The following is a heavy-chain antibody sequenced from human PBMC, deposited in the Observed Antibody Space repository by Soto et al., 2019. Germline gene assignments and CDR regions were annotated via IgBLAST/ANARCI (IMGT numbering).Heavy chain of an antibody. Sequence: GGSLRLSCAVSGFTFPNYAMSWVRQAPGKGLEWVSGIIFSDGSTYYLDSVKGRFTISRDSSENTLFLQMSSLRAEDTAVYYCARHPTPGSSGGYYFDFWGRGALVTVSS. CDR2: IIFSDGST. CDR3: ARHPTPGSSGGYYFDF. V-gene: IGHV3-23*01. D-gene: IGHD3-10*01. J-gene: IGHJ4*02. CDR1: GFTFPNYA.